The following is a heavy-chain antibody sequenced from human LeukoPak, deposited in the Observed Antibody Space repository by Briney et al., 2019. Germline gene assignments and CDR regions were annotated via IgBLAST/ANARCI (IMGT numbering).Heavy chain of an antibody. CDR1: GGSISSYY. Sequence: SEALSLTCTVSGGSISSYYWSWIRQPAGKGLEWIGRIYTSGSTNYNPSLKSRVTMSRDTSKNQFSLKPSSVTAADTAVYYCARGYGYYDILTGYQTYDAFDIWGQGTMVTVSS. D-gene: IGHD3-9*01. CDR3: ARGYGYYDILTGYQTYDAFDI. CDR2: IYTSGST. V-gene: IGHV4-4*07. J-gene: IGHJ3*02.